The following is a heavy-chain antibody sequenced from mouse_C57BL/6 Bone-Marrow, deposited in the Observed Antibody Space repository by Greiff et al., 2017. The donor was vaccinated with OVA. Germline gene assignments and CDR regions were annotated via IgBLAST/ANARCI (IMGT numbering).Heavy chain of an antibody. D-gene: IGHD2-4*01. CDR3: ARSDYDYFDY. CDR1: GFTFRDYG. Sequence: EVKLMESGGGLVKPGGSLKLSCAASGFTFRDYGMHWVRQAPEKGLEWVAYLSSGSSTIYYADPVKGRFTISRDNAKNTLFLQMTRMRSEDTAMYYWARSDYDYFDYWGQGTTLTVSA. V-gene: IGHV5-17*01. CDR2: LSSGSSTI. J-gene: IGHJ2*01.